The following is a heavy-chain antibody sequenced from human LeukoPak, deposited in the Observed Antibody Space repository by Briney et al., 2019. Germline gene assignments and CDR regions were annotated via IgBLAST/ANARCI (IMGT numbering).Heavy chain of an antibody. J-gene: IGHJ4*02. Sequence: GGSLRLSCAASGFTFSSYEMNWVRQAPGKGLEWVSYISSSGSTIYYADSVKGRFTISRDNSKNTLYLQMNSLRAEDTAVYYCASASGGYSYGDYYFDYWGQGTLVTVSS. V-gene: IGHV3-48*03. CDR2: ISSSGSTI. D-gene: IGHD5-18*01. CDR1: GFTFSSYE. CDR3: ASASGGYSYGDYYFDY.